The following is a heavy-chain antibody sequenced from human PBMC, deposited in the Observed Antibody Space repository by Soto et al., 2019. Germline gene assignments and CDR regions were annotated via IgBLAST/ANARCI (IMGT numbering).Heavy chain of an antibody. V-gene: IGHV4-30-2*01. D-gene: IGHD3-22*01. Sequence: PSETLSLTCAVSGGSISSGGYSWSWIRQPPGKGLEWIGEINHSGSTNYNPSLKSRVTISVDTSKNQFSLKLSSVTAADTAVYYCARRQKPSSGYPLFDPWGQGTLVTVSS. CDR2: INHSGST. J-gene: IGHJ5*02. CDR3: ARRQKPSSGYPLFDP. CDR1: GGSISSGGYS.